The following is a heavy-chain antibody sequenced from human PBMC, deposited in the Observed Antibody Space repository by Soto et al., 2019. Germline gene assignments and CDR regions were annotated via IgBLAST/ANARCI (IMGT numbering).Heavy chain of an antibody. Sequence: ASVKVSCKASGYTFTSYGISWVRQAPGQGLERMGWISAYNGNTNYAQKLQGRVTMTTDTSTSTAYMELRSLRSDDTAVYYCARDPEFGDCSGGSCYLNWFDPWGQGTLVTVPS. CDR3: ARDPEFGDCSGGSCYLNWFDP. CDR2: ISAYNGNT. J-gene: IGHJ5*02. V-gene: IGHV1-18*01. D-gene: IGHD2-15*01. CDR1: GYTFTSYG.